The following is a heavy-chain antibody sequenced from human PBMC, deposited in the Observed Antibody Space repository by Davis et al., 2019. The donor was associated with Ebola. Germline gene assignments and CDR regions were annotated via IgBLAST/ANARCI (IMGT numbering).Heavy chain of an antibody. CDR1: GFTFSSYS. CDR3: ARMITFGGVIVSQDLGAFDI. J-gene: IGHJ3*02. D-gene: IGHD3-16*02. V-gene: IGHV3-21*01. CDR2: ISSSSSYI. Sequence: PGGSLRLSCAASGFTFSSYSMNWVRQAPGKGLEWVSSISSSSSYIYYADSVKGRFTISRDNAKNSLYLQMNSLRAEDTAVYYCARMITFGGVIVSQDLGAFDIWGQGTMVTVSS.